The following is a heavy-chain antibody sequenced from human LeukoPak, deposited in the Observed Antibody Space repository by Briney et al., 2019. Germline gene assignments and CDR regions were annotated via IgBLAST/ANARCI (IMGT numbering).Heavy chain of an antibody. CDR1: GFTFSSYS. Sequence: GGSLRLSCAASGFTFSSYSMNWVRQAPGKGLEWASDISGSGGNTHYADSVKGRFTISRDNSKNTLYLQMNSLRGDDTAVYYCAKRSPNWNFYFDSWGQGTLVTVAS. CDR2: ISGSGGNT. J-gene: IGHJ4*02. V-gene: IGHV3-23*01. CDR3: AKRSPNWNFYFDS. D-gene: IGHD1-7*01.